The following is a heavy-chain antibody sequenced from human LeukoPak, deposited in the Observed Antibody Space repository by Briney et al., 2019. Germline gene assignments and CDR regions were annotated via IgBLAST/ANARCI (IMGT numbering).Heavy chain of an antibody. J-gene: IGHJ4*02. D-gene: IGHD1-26*01. CDR2: INPDSGGT. CDR3: AKDLGSGSYQPSDY. Sequence: ASVKVSCKASGYIFTGHYMHWVRQAPGQGLEWMGWINPDSGGTRYAQKFQGRVTMTRDTSIRTAYMELSRLRSDDTAVYYCAKDLGSGSYQPSDYWGQGTLVTVSS. V-gene: IGHV1-2*02. CDR1: GYIFTGHY.